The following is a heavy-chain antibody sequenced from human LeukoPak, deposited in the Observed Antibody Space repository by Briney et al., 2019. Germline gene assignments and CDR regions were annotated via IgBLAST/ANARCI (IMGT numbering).Heavy chain of an antibody. CDR3: ARYRDDWNEDLFDY. J-gene: IGHJ4*02. V-gene: IGHV3-53*01. D-gene: IGHD1-1*01. CDR2: IYSGGST. Sequence: GGSLRLSCAASGFTVSGNYMSWVRQAPGKGLEWVSVIYSGGSTYYADSVKGRFTISRDNSKNTLYLQMNSLRAEDTVVYYCARYRDDWNEDLFDYWGQGTLVTVSS. CDR1: GFTVSGNY.